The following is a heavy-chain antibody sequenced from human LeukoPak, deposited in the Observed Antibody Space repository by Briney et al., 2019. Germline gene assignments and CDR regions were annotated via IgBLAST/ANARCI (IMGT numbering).Heavy chain of an antibody. V-gene: IGHV1-2*02. Sequence: ASVKVSCKAPGYTFTGYYMHWARQAPGQGLEWMGWINPNSGGTNYAQRFQGRVTMTRDTSISTAYMELSRLRSDDTAVYYCARVVVVVPAAIGSYYYYGMDVWGQGTTVTVSS. D-gene: IGHD2-2*02. J-gene: IGHJ6*02. CDR3: ARVVVVVPAAIGSYYYYGMDV. CDR2: INPNSGGT. CDR1: GYTFTGYY.